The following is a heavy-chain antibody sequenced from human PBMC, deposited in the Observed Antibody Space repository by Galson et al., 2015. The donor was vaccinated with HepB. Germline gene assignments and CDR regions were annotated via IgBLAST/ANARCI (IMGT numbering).Heavy chain of an antibody. CDR1: GYTFAGYY. V-gene: IGHV1-2*02. CDR3: ARDFRGSPQDYYYGMDV. D-gene: IGHD1-26*01. J-gene: IGHJ6*02. CDR2: INPNSGGT. Sequence: SVKVSCKASGYTFAGYYMHWVRQAPGQGLEWMGWINPNSGGTNYAQKFQGRVTMTRDTSISTAYMELSRLRSDDTAVYYCARDFRGSPQDYYYGMDVWGQGTTVTVSS.